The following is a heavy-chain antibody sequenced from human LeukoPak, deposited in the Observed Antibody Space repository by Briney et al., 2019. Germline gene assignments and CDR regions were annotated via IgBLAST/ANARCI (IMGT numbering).Heavy chain of an antibody. Sequence: PSETLSLTCAVYGGSFSGYYWSWIRQPPGKGLEWIGEINHSGSTNYNPSLKSRVTISVDTSKNQFSLKLSSVTAADTAVYYCARGLGYCSGGSCQGLFDYWGQGTLVTVSS. CDR1: GGSFSGYY. CDR2: INHSGST. CDR3: ARGLGYCSGGSCQGLFDY. J-gene: IGHJ4*02. D-gene: IGHD2-15*01. V-gene: IGHV4-34*01.